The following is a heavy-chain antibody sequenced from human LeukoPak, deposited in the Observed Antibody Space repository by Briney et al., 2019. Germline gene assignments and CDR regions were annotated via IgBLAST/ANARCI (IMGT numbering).Heavy chain of an antibody. J-gene: IGHJ4*02. Sequence: GGSLRLSCVGSGFVFHDYSMTWVRQAPGKGLEWVSGTNWNAGSTAYADSVKGRFIISRDNAQNSLYLQMNSLKAEDTAFYYCVRDVVNWGRGTLVTVSS. CDR1: GFVFHDYS. CDR3: VRDVVN. D-gene: IGHD3-22*01. V-gene: IGHV3-20*04. CDR2: TNWNAGST.